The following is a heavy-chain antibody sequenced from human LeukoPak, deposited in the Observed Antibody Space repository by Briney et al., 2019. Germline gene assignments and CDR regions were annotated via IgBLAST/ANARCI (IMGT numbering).Heavy chain of an antibody. CDR3: ARHMITFGGVIAPVDY. J-gene: IGHJ4*02. D-gene: IGHD3-16*02. V-gene: IGHV1-2*02. CDR2: INPNSGGT. CDR1: GYTFTGYH. Sequence: ASVKVSCKASGYTFTGYHMHWVRQAPGQGLEWMGWINPNSGGTNYAQKFQGRVTMTRDTSISTAYMELSRLRSDDTAVYYCARHMITFGGVIAPVDYWGQGTLVTVSS.